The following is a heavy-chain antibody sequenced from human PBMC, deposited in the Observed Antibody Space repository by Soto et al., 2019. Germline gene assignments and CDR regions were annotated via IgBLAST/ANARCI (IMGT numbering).Heavy chain of an antibody. CDR2: IIPILGIA. CDR3: AREGAYCSGGSCFI. CDR1: GGTFSSYT. J-gene: IGHJ4*02. D-gene: IGHD2-15*01. V-gene: IGHV1-69*08. Sequence: QVQLVQSGAEVKKPGSSVKVSCKASGGTFSSYTISWVRQAPGQGLEWMGRIIPILGIANYAQKFQFRVTIDAAKSTSKAYMEMSSLRAEDTSVYYCAREGAYCSGGSCFIGGQGTLVTVSS.